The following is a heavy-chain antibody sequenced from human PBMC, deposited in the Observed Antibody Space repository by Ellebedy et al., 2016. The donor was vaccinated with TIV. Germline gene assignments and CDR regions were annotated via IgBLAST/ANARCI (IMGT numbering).Heavy chain of an antibody. J-gene: IGHJ3*02. CDR1: GFTFSSYW. D-gene: IGHD2/OR15-2a*01. V-gene: IGHV3-30*03. Sequence: GGSLRLSCAASGFTFSSYWINWVRQAPGKGLEWVAAISYDGSNKFYADSVKGRFTISRDDSKSTLYLQMNSLRAEDTAVYYCARDNSHQGNAFDIWGQGTMVTVSS. CDR2: ISYDGSNK. CDR3: ARDNSHQGNAFDI.